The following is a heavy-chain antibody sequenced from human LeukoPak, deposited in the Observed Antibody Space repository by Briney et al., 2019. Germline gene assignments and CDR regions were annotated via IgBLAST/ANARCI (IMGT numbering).Heavy chain of an antibody. D-gene: IGHD6-13*01. V-gene: IGHV1-18*01. Sequence: GASVKVSCKASGYTFTSYGISWVRRAPGQGLEWMGWISAYNGNTNYAQKLQGRVTMTTDTSTSTAYMELRSLRSDDTAVYYCARDIPSGYSSSWDSYSIHPFDYWGQGTLVTVSS. J-gene: IGHJ4*02. CDR2: ISAYNGNT. CDR1: GYTFTSYG. CDR3: ARDIPSGYSSSWDSYSIHPFDY.